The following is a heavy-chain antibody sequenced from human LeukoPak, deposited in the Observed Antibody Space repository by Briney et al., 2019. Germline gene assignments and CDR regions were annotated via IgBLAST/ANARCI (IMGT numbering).Heavy chain of an antibody. CDR3: ARGQPLTLRYYYYGMDV. D-gene: IGHD1-14*01. J-gene: IGHJ6*02. CDR1: GYTFTSYY. V-gene: IGHV1-8*02. Sequence: ASVKVSCKASGYTFTSYYMHWVRQATGQGLEWMGWMNPNSGNTGYAQKFQGRVTMTRNTSISTAYMELSSLRSEDTAVYYCARGQPLTLRYYYYGMDVWGQGTTVTVSS. CDR2: MNPNSGNT.